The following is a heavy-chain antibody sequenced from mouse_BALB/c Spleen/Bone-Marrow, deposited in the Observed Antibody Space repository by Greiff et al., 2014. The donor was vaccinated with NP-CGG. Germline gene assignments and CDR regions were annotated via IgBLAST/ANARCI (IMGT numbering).Heavy chain of an antibody. CDR1: GLNIKDTY. D-gene: IGHD1-1*01. CDR2: IDPANGNT. V-gene: IGHV14-3*02. J-gene: IGHJ3*01. Sequence: EVQLVESGAELVKPGASVKLSCTASGLNIKDTYMHWVKQRPEQGLEWIGRIDPANGNTKYDPKFQSKATITADTSSNTAYLQLSSLTSEDTAVYYCASYYYGSSSFAYWGQGTMVTVSA. CDR3: ASYYYGSSSFAY.